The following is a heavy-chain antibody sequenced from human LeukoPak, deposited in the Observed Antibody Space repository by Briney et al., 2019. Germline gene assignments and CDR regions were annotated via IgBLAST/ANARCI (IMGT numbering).Heavy chain of an antibody. CDR3: ARIPLAAAGIANFDY. V-gene: IGHV1-8*02. CDR2: MNPNSGNT. Sequence: ASVKVSCKASGYTFTSYGISWVRQAPGQGLEWMGWMNPNSGNTGYAQKFQGRVTMTRNTSISTAYMELSSLRSEDTAVYYCARIPLAAAGIANFDYWGQGTLVTVSS. D-gene: IGHD6-13*01. CDR1: GYTFTSYG. J-gene: IGHJ4*02.